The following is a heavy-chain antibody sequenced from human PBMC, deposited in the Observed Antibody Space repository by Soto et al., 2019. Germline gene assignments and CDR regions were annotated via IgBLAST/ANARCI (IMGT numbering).Heavy chain of an antibody. CDR3: ARRGDGYNYYFVY. CDR2: IVPIIGVA. D-gene: IGHD5-12*01. J-gene: IGHJ4*02. Sequence: QVQLVQSGAEVKKPGSSVKVSCKASGGSFTRHAISWVRQAPGHGLEWMGGIVPIIGVANYAQNFQARFTIIADESTRTAYMDLTSLKSEDTAIYSCARRGDGYNYYFVYWGQGTLVTVSS. CDR1: GGSFTRHA. V-gene: IGHV1-69*01.